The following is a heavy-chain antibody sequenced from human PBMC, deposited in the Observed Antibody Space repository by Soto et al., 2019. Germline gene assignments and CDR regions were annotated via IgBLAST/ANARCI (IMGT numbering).Heavy chain of an antibody. D-gene: IGHD5-18*01. J-gene: IGHJ6*04. Sequence: GGSLRLSCAASGFTFSSYAMSWVRQAPGKGLEWVSAISGSGGSTYYADSVKGRFTISRDNSKNTLYLQMNSLRAEDTAVYYCAKSSPRGYSYGSLDYYYGMDVWGKGTTVTVSS. V-gene: IGHV3-23*01. CDR3: AKSSPRGYSYGSLDYYYGMDV. CDR1: GFTFSSYA. CDR2: ISGSGGST.